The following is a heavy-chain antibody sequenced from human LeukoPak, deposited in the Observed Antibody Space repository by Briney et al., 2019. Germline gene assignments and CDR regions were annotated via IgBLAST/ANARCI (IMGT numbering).Heavy chain of an antibody. CDR3: ARSVTTVTTGLDY. CDR2: ISSNGGST. D-gene: IGHD4-17*01. Sequence: GGSLRLSCAASGFTFSSYAMHWVCQAPGKGLEYVSAISSNGGSTYYANSVKGRFTISRDNSKNTLYLQMGSLRAEDMAVYYCARSVTTVTTGLDYWGHGTLVTVSS. J-gene: IGHJ4*01. CDR1: GFTFSSYA. V-gene: IGHV3-64*01.